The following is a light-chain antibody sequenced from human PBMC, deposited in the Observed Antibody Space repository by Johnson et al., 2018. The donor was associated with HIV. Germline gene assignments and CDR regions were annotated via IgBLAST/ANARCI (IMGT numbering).Light chain of an antibody. V-gene: IGLV1-51*02. CDR2: EKN. CDR1: SSNIGNNY. Sequence: SVLTQPPSVSAAPGQKVTISCSGSSSNIGNNYVSWYQQLPGTAPKLLIYEKNKRPSGIPDRFSASKSGTSATLDITGLQTGDEADYYCATWDSSLGAHYVFGTGTKVTVL. J-gene: IGLJ1*01. CDR3: ATWDSSLGAHYV.